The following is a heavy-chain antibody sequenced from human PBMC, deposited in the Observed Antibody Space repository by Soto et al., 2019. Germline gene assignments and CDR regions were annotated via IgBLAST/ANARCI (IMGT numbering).Heavy chain of an antibody. CDR2: INPNSGGT. V-gene: IGHV1-2*04. CDR1: GYTFTGYY. J-gene: IGHJ3*02. CDR3: ARGRNKGADDAFDI. Sequence: ASVKVSCKASGYTFTGYYMHWVRQAPGQGLEWMGWINPNSGGTNYAQKFQGWVTMTRDTSISTAYMELSRLRSDDTAVYYCARGRNKGADDAFDIWGQETMVTVSS. D-gene: IGHD3-16*01.